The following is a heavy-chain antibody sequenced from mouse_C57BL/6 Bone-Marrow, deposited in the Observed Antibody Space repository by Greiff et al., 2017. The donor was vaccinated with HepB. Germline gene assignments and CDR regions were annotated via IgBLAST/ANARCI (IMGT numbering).Heavy chain of an antibody. CDR1: GFTFSSYG. V-gene: IGHV5-6*01. J-gene: IGHJ2*01. CDR3: ARHRTGSFDY. D-gene: IGHD4-1*01. Sequence: EVQGVESGGDLVKPGGSLKLSCAASGFTFSSYGMSWVRQTPDKRLEWVAIISSGGSYTYYPDSVKGRFTISRDNAKNTLYLQMSSLKSEDTAMYYCARHRTGSFDYWGQGTTLTVSS. CDR2: ISSGGSYT.